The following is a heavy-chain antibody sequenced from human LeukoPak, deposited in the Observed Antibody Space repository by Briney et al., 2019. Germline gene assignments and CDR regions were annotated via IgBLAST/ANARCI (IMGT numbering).Heavy chain of an antibody. CDR2: IFTSGST. Sequence: SETLSLTCTVSGGSISSYYWSWIRQPAGKGLEWIGRIFTSGSTNYNPSLKSRVTMSVDTSKKQLSLKLSSVTAADTAVYYCARGLYDSSGYYYVDYWGQGTLVTVSS. CDR3: ARGLYDSSGYYYVDY. V-gene: IGHV4-4*07. D-gene: IGHD3-22*01. CDR1: GGSISSYY. J-gene: IGHJ4*02.